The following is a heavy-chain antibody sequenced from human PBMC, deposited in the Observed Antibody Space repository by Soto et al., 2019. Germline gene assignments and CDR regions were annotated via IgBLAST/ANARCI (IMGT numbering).Heavy chain of an antibody. D-gene: IGHD2-21*02. V-gene: IGHV1-69*12. CDR2: IIPIFGTA. CDR3: AGAYCGGDCYSPYYYGMDV. Sequence: QVQLVQSGAEVKKPGSSVKVSCKASGGTFSSYAISWVRQAPGQGLEWMGGIIPIFGTANYAQKFQGRVTITADEXXSXAXXELSSLRSEDTAVYYCAGAYCGGDCYSPYYYGMDVWGQGTTVTVSS. CDR1: GGTFSSYA. J-gene: IGHJ6*02.